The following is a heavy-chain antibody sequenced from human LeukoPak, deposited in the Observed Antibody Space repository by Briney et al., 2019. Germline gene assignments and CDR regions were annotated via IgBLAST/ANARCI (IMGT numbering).Heavy chain of an antibody. D-gene: IGHD4-17*01. CDR1: GGSISSYY. J-gene: IGHJ5*02. Sequence: PSETLSLTCTVSGGSISSYYWSWIRQPPGKGLEWIGYIYTSGSTNYNPSLKSRVTISVDTSKNQFSLKLSSVTAADTAVYYCARHRTVTYEAVNWFDPWGQGTLVTVSS. CDR3: ARHRTVTYEAVNWFDP. V-gene: IGHV4-4*09. CDR2: IYTSGST.